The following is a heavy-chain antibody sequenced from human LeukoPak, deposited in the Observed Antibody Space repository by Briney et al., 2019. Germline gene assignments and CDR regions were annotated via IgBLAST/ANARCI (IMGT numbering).Heavy chain of an antibody. CDR2: IIPILGIA. V-gene: IGHV1-69*04. Sequence: SVKVSCKASGGTFSSYAISWVRQAPGQGLKWMGRIIPILGIANYAQKFQGRVTITADKSTSTAYMELSSLRSEDTAVYYCARDRNSYGSPDAFDIWGQGTMVTVSS. CDR3: ARDRNSYGSPDAFDI. D-gene: IGHD5-18*01. CDR1: GGTFSSYA. J-gene: IGHJ3*02.